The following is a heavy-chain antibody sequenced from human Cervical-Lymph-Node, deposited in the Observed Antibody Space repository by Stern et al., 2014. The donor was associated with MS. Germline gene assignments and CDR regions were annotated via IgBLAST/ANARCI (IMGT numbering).Heavy chain of an antibody. J-gene: IGHJ3*02. Sequence: VQLEESGAEVKKPAAPVKVSCKASGYTFTNFYMHWVRQPPGQGLEWMGIINPSGGSTSYAQKFQGRVTMTRDTSTSTVYMELSSLRSEDTAVYYCAIGAFHIWGQGTMVTVSS. CDR1: GYTFTNFY. CDR3: AIGAFHI. CDR2: INPSGGST. V-gene: IGHV1-46*01.